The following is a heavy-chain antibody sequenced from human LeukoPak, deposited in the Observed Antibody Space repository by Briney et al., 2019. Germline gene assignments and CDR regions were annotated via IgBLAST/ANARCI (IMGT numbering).Heavy chain of an antibody. J-gene: IGHJ4*02. D-gene: IGHD3-9*01. Sequence: PGGSLRLSCAASGFTFSSYAMSWVRQAPGKGLEWVSAISGSGDSTYYADSVKGRFTFSRDNSKNTLYLQMNSLRAEDTAVYYCAKEEGYFDHYFDYWGQGTLVTVSS. V-gene: IGHV3-23*01. CDR1: GFTFSSYA. CDR2: ISGSGDST. CDR3: AKEEGYFDHYFDY.